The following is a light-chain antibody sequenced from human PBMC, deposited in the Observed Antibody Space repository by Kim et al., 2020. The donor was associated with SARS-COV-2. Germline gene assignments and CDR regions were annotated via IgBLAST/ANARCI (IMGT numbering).Light chain of an antibody. CDR3: QVWDSSSYHSF. CDR1: NIGSKS. Sequence: APGKTARSTCGGNNIGSKSVHWYQQKPGQAPVLVVYDDSDRPSGIPERFSGSNSGDTATLTISRVEAGDEADYYCQVWDSSSYHSFFGGGTQLTVL. CDR2: DDS. J-gene: IGLJ2*01. V-gene: IGLV3-21*03.